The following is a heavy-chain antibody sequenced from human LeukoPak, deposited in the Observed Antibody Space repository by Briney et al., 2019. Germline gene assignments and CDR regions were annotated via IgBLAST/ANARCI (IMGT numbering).Heavy chain of an antibody. CDR1: GGSISSYY. V-gene: IGHV3-21*01. CDR3: ARADSSGLDY. D-gene: IGHD3-22*01. CDR2: ISSSSSYI. Sequence: PSETLSLTCTVSGGSISSYYWSWIRQPPGKGLEWVSSISSSSSYIYYADSVKGRFTISRDNAKNSLYLQMNSLRAEDTAVYYCARADSSGLDYWGQGTLVTVSS. J-gene: IGHJ4*02.